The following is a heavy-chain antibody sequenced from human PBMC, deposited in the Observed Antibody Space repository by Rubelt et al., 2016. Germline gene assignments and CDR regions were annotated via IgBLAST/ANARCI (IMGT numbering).Heavy chain of an antibody. J-gene: IGHJ4*02. CDR3: ARLEGSGYYYYYFDY. D-gene: IGHD3-22*01. V-gene: IGHV4-34*01. CDR1: GGSLSGYY. Sequence: QVQLQQWGAGLLKPSETLSLTCAVYGGSLSGYYWIWIRQPPGKGLEWIGEINHSGSTNYNPSLKSRVTISVDLSKNQFSLKLTAGAAADTAVYYCARLEGSGYYYYYFDYWCQGTLVTVSS. CDR2: INHSGST.